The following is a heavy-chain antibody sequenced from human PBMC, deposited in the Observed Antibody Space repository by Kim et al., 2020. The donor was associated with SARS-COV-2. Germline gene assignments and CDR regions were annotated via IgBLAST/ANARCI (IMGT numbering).Heavy chain of an antibody. V-gene: IGHV3-21*01. J-gene: IGHJ6*01. CDR3: AREAWCGDRAPTNYYYGMDV. D-gene: IGHD3-10*01. CDR2: ISSSSSYI. CDR1: GFTFSSYS. Sequence: GGSLRLSCAASGFTFSSYSMNWVRQAPGKGLEWVSSISSSSSYIYYADSVKGRFTISRDNAKNSLYLQMNSLRAEDTAVYYCAREAWCGDRAPTNYYYGMDVWGQGTTVTVSS.